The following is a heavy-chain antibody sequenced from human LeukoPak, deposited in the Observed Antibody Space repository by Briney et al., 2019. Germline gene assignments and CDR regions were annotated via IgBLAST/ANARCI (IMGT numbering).Heavy chain of an antibody. D-gene: IGHD5-12*01. CDR1: GLTFSSTG. CDR3: AKEGLRFFDF. Sequence: GPSLRLSCTAPGLTFSSTGMPSGCQAPGEGLDWGASISYDGSSKMYVDTVKGRFTISRDNSKSTLYLQMTSLRSGDNAVYYCAKEGLRFFDFWGPGTLVTVSS. V-gene: IGHV3-30*18. J-gene: IGHJ4*02. CDR2: ISYDGSSK.